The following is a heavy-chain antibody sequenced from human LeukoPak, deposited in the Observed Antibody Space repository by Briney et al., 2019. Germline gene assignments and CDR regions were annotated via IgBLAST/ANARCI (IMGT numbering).Heavy chain of an antibody. D-gene: IGHD2/OR15-2a*01. Sequence: GGSLRLSCVASGFTFSNFPMSWVRQTPDKGLEYVAGIAGSDGRTFYPASVKGRFTASRDNSKNTLYLQMNSLRAEDTAVYYCAKFNFYDGNHNFWHAFDVWGQGTVVTVSS. V-gene: IGHV3-23*01. CDR1: GFTFSNFP. J-gene: IGHJ3*01. CDR2: IAGSDGRT. CDR3: AKFNFYDGNHNFWHAFDV.